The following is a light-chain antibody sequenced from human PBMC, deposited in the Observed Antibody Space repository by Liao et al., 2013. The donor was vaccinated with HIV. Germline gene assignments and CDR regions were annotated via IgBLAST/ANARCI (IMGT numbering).Light chain of an antibody. Sequence: SYELTQPPSVSVSPGQTASITCSGDKLGDKYACWYQQKPGQSPVLVIYQDSKRPSGIPGRFSGSSSENTGTLTISGTQAMDEAEYYCQVWDRDAALFGGGTKLTVL. V-gene: IGLV3-1*01. CDR1: KLGDKY. J-gene: IGLJ2*01. CDR2: QDS. CDR3: QVWDRDAAL.